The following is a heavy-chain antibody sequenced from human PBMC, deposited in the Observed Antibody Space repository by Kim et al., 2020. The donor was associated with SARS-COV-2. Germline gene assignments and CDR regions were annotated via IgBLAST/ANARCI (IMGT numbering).Heavy chain of an antibody. D-gene: IGHD7-27*01. CDR2: GST. Sequence: GSTCYTDPLKGRFTIPRDNSKNALDLHMDSPRAEDPAVYYCARETGAWGYWGQGTLVTVSS. CDR3: ARETGAWGY. V-gene: IGHV3-53*01. J-gene: IGHJ4*02.